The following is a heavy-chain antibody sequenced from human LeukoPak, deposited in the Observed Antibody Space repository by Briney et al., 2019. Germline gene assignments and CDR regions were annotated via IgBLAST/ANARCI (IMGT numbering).Heavy chain of an antibody. V-gene: IGHV1-18*01. CDR3: ARNYCSSTSRYTRVTYYFDY. J-gene: IGHJ4*02. Sequence: ASVKVSCKASGYTFTSYGISWVRQAPGQGLEWMGWISAYNGNTNYAQKLQGRVTMTTDTSTSTAYMELRSLRSDDTAVYYCARNYCSSTSRYTRVTYYFDYWGQGTLVTVSS. D-gene: IGHD2-2*02. CDR1: GYTFTSYG. CDR2: ISAYNGNT.